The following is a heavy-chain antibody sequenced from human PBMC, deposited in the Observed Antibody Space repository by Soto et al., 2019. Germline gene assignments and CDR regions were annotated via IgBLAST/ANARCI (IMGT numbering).Heavy chain of an antibody. CDR3: ARDLLYSSRSTVRFDI. CDR2: INTYNGHT. D-gene: IGHD6-13*01. J-gene: IGHJ3*02. CDR1: GYTFTNYG. V-gene: IGHV1-18*01. Sequence: QVPLVQSGTEVKKPGASVTVSCKASGYTFTNYGISWVRQAPGQGLEWLAWINTYNGHTNYAQKLQGRVTLTTDTSTSTAYMELRSLRSDDTAVYYCARDLLYSSRSTVRFDIWGQGTMVTVSS.